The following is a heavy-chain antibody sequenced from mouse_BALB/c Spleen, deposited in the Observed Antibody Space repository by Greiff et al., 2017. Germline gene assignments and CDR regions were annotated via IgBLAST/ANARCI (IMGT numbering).Heavy chain of an antibody. D-gene: IGHD3-1*01. CDR3: ARGGLYDD. Sequence: EVKLMESGPGLVKPSQSLSLTCTVTGYSITSDYAWNWIRQFPGNKLEWMGYISYSGSTSYNPSLKSRISITRDTSKNQFFLQLNSVTTEDTATYYCARGGLYDDWGQGTTLTVSS. J-gene: IGHJ2*01. V-gene: IGHV3-2*02. CDR1: GYSITSDYA. CDR2: ISYSGST.